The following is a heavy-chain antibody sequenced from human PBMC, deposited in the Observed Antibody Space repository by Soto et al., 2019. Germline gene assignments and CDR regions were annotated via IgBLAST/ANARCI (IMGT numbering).Heavy chain of an antibody. CDR1: GFTFSAYA. CDR3: ARDWDIVILSVPIPNYNYGMDV. CDR2: ISSRSDTL. V-gene: IGHV3-48*02. D-gene: IGHD2-15*01. Sequence: LRLSCEGSGFTFSAYAMNWVRQAPGKGLEWVSYISSRSDTLYYADSVKGRFTISRDNAKNSVYLQVNNLRDEDTAVYYCARDWDIVILSVPIPNYNYGMDVWGQGTTVTVSS. J-gene: IGHJ6*02.